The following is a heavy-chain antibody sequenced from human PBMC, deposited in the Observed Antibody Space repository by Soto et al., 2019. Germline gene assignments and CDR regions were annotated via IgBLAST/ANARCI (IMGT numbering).Heavy chain of an antibody. CDR1: GSSITNSFY. V-gene: IGHV4-38-2*02. D-gene: IGHD2-15*01. CDR2: IPHTGRT. Sequence: PSETLSLTCRVSGSSITNSFYWGWIRQSPEKGLEWIGSIPHTGRTSYNPSLKSRVSISVDTSKNQFSLTLTSVTAADTAVYYCARDPANLALAVAYFDSWGQGTLVTVS. J-gene: IGHJ4*02. CDR3: ARDPANLALAVAYFDS.